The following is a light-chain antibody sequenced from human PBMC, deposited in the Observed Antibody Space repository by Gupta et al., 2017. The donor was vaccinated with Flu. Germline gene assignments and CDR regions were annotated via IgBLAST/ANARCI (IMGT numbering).Light chain of an antibody. J-gene: IGLJ1*01. CDR1: KLGDKY. CDR2: QDS. CDR3: QAWDSSTAH. Sequence: SYELTQPPPVSVSPGQTASITCSGDKLGDKYACWYQQKPGQSPVLVIYQDSKRPSGIPERFSGSNSGNTATLTISGTQAMDEADYYCQAWDSSTAHFGTGTKVTVL. V-gene: IGLV3-1*01.